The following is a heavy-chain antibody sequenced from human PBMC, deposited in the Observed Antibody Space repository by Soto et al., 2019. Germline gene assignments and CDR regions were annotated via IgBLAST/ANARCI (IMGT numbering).Heavy chain of an antibody. Sequence: EVQLLESGGGLVQPGGSLRLSCAASGFSFSEYSMTWVRQAPGKGLQWVSAISGDTATTHYADSVKGRFTISRDNSRDTLYLQIHSLRVEDTAIYYCAKPLQQWLLHGSGVDGWGQWTTVTFSS. CDR1: GFSFSEYS. J-gene: IGHJ6*02. V-gene: IGHV3-23*01. D-gene: IGHD6-19*01. CDR3: AKPLQQWLLHGSGVDG. CDR2: ISGDTATT.